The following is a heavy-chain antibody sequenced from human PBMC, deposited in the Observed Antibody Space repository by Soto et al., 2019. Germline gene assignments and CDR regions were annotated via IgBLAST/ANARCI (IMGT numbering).Heavy chain of an antibody. D-gene: IGHD2-15*01. V-gene: IGHV1-2*02. Sequence: GASVKVSCKASGYTFTGYYMHWVRQAPGQGLEWMGWINPNSGGTNYAQKFQGRVTMTRDTSISTAYMELSRLRSDDTAVYYCARDLSLCSGGSCSYPNWFDPWGQGTLVTVSS. J-gene: IGHJ5*02. CDR1: GYTFTGYY. CDR3: ARDLSLCSGGSCSYPNWFDP. CDR2: INPNSGGT.